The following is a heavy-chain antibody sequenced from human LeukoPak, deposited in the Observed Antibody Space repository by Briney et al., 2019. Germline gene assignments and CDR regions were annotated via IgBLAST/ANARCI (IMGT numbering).Heavy chain of an antibody. V-gene: IGHV5-51*01. CDR1: GYIFTNYW. J-gene: IGHJ4*02. CDR2: IYPGDSDT. Sequence: GESLMISCKGPGYIFTNYWIGWVRQMPGKGLEFMGIIYPGDSDTRYSPSFQGQVTISADKSISTAYLQWSSLKASDTAMYYCATLPYGGYADYWGRGTLVTVSS. CDR3: ATLPYGGYADY. D-gene: IGHD5-12*01.